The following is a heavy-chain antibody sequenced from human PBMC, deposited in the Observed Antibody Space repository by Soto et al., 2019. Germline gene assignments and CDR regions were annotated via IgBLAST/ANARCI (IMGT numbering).Heavy chain of an antibody. D-gene: IGHD6-13*01. CDR3: ARRGTQQLVRGVGIDV. CDR1: GGTFSSYT. J-gene: IGHJ6*02. CDR2: IIPILGIA. V-gene: IGHV1-69*02. Sequence: QVQLVQSGAEVKKPGSSVKVSCKASGGTFSSYTISWVRQAPGQGLEWMGRIIPILGIANYAQKFQGRVTINADKSTSTAYMELSSLRSEDTAVYYCARRGTQQLVRGVGIDVWGQGTTVTVSS.